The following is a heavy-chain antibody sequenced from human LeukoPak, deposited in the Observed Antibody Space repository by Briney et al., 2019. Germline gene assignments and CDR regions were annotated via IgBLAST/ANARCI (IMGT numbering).Heavy chain of an antibody. CDR1: GFTFVDYA. Sequence: GGSLRLSCAASGFTFVDYAMHWVRQAPGKGLEWVSGISWNSGSIGYADSVKGRFTISRDNAKNSLYLQMNSLRAEDTALYYCAKVTRRLLWFGELHNWGQGTLVTVSS. D-gene: IGHD3-10*01. CDR3: AKVTRRLLWFGELHN. J-gene: IGHJ4*02. V-gene: IGHV3-9*01. CDR2: ISWNSGSI.